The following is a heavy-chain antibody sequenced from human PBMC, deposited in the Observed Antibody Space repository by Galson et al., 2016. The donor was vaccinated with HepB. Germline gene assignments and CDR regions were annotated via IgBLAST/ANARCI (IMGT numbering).Heavy chain of an antibody. J-gene: IGHJ3*02. CDR2: IYSGGST. CDR3: AVKSGLVVTAGEAFDI. D-gene: IGHD2-21*02. V-gene: IGHV3-53*01. CDR1: GFSVGSFY. Sequence: SLRLSCAASGFSVGSFYLSWVRQAPGKGLEYVSIIYSGGSTDYADSVKGRFTISRGNSKDTLYLQMNNLRAKDTAVYYCAVKSGLVVTAGEAFDIWGLGTMVTVAS.